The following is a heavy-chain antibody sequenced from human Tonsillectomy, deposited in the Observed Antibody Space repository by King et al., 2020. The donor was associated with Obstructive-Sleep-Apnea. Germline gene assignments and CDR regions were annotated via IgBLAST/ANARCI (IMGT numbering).Heavy chain of an antibody. CDR2: IYYSGTT. J-gene: IGHJ2*01. CDR3: ARQGSSWYTPDWYFDL. Sequence: QLQESGPGLVKPSETLSLTCTVSGGSISSYYWSWIRQPPGKGLEWIGYIYYSGTTNYNPSLKSRVTISVDTSKNQFSLNLSSVTAADTAVYYCARQGSSWYTPDWYFDLWGRGTLVTVSS. CDR1: GGSISSYY. D-gene: IGHD6-13*01. V-gene: IGHV4-59*08.